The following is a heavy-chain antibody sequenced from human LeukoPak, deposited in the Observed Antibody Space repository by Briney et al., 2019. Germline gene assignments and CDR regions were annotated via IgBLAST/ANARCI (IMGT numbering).Heavy chain of an antibody. CDR1: GFTVSSNY. D-gene: IGHD6-13*01. Sequence: GGSLRLSCAASGFTVSSNYMSWVRQAPGEGLEWVSVIYSGGSTYYADSVKGRFTISRDNSKNTLYLQMNSLRAEDTAVYYCARSSPYSSSWHRPFDYWGQGTLVTVSS. J-gene: IGHJ4*02. CDR2: IYSGGST. CDR3: ARSSPYSSSWHRPFDY. V-gene: IGHV3-53*01.